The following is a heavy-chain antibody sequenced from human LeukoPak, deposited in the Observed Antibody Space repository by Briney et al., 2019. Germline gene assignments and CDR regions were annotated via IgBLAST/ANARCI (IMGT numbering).Heavy chain of an antibody. J-gene: IGHJ4*02. CDR3: ARDLGRTTFDY. CDR2: IYSGGST. CDR1: GFTVSSNY. D-gene: IGHD1-7*01. V-gene: IGHV3-66*01. Sequence: PGGSLRLSCAASGFTVSSNYMSWVRQAPGKGLEWVSVIYSGGSTYYADSVEGRFTISRDNSKNTLYLQMNSLRAEDTAVYYCARDLGRTTFDYWGQGTLVTVSS.